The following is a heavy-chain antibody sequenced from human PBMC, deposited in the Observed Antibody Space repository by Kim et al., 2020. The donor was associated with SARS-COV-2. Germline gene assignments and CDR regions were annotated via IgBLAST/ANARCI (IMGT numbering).Heavy chain of an antibody. Sequence: GGSLRLSCAASGFTFSSYSMNWVRQAPGKGLEWVSSISSSSSYIYYADSVKGRFTISRDNAKNSLYLQMNSLRAEDTAVYYCAREGDGYSSSSPQVFDYWGQGTLVTVSS. D-gene: IGHD6-13*01. V-gene: IGHV3-21*01. J-gene: IGHJ4*02. CDR3: AREGDGYSSSSPQVFDY. CDR2: ISSSSSYI. CDR1: GFTFSSYS.